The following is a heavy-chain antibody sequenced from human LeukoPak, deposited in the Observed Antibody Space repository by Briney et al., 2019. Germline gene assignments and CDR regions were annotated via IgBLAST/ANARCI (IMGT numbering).Heavy chain of an antibody. J-gene: IGHJ4*02. CDR3: ARLSGYYGSGSYPY. D-gene: IGHD3-10*01. CDR1: GFTFSSYW. V-gene: IGHV3-7*01. CDR2: IKQDGSEK. Sequence: PGRSLRLSCAASGFTFSSYWMSWVRQAPGKGLEWVANIKQDGSEKYYVDSVKGRFTISRDNAKNSLYLQMNSLRAEDTAVYYCARLSGYYGSGSYPYWGQGTLVTVSS.